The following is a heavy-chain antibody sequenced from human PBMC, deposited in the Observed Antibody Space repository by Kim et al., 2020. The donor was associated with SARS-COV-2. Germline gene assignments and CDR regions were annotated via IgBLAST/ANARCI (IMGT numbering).Heavy chain of an antibody. CDR2: ISYDGSNK. V-gene: IGHV3-30-3*01. CDR3: ARGQQLVSWFDP. Sequence: GGSLRLSCAASGFTFSSYAMHWVRQAPGKGLEWVAVISYDGSNKYYADSVKGRFTISRDNSKNTLYLQMNSLRAEDTAVYYCARGQQLVSWFDPWGQGTLVTVSS. J-gene: IGHJ5*02. CDR1: GFTFSSYA. D-gene: IGHD6-13*01.